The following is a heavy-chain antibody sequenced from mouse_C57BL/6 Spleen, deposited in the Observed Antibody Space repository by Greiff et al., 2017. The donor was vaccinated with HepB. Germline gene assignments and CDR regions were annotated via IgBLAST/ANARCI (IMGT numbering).Heavy chain of an antibody. CDR1: GYTFTSYD. V-gene: IGHV1-85*01. CDR2: IYPRDGST. CDR3: ARFYDGYYDYYFDY. D-gene: IGHD2-3*01. Sequence: QVQLKESGPELVKPGASVKLSCKASGYTFTSYDINWVKQMPGQGLEWIGWIYPRDGSTKYNEKFKGKATLTVDTSSSTAYMELHSLTSEDSAVYFCARFYDGYYDYYFDYWGQGTTLTVSS. J-gene: IGHJ2*01.